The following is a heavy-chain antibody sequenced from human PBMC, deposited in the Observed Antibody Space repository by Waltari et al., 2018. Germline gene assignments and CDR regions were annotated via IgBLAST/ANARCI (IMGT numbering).Heavy chain of an antibody. CDR1: GGTFSIYA. D-gene: IGHD5-12*01. CDR3: ARVGDGYNGPSDAFDI. Sequence: QVQLVQSGAEVKKPGSSVKVSCQASGGTFSIYAISGVRQATGQGLEWMGGIIPILGIAKYAQQVQGRVTITADKSTSTAYMELSSLRSEDTAVYYCARVGDGYNGPSDAFDIWGQGTMVTVSS. V-gene: IGHV1-69*10. CDR2: IIPILGIA. J-gene: IGHJ3*02.